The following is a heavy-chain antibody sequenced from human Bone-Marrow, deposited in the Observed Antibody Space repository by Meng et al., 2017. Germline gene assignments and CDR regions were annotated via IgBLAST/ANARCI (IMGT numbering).Heavy chain of an antibody. CDR3: ARAPYSSKDWFDP. CDR2: MNPNSGNT. D-gene: IGHD6-13*01. V-gene: IGHV1-8*01. CDR1: GSTFPSYD. J-gene: IGHJ5*02. Sequence: QVLRVQVGVEGKKPGASVKVSCKASGSTFPSYDINWVRQATGQGLEWMGWMNPNSGNTGYAQKFQGRVTMTRNTSISTAYMELSSLRSEDTAVYYCARAPYSSKDWFDPWGQGTLVTVSS.